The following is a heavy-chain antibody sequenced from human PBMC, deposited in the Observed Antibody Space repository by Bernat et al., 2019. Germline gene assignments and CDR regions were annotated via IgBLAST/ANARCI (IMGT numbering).Heavy chain of an antibody. CDR3: ARGGGRDRLATIRLYYFDY. CDR2: INHSGST. D-gene: IGHD5-12*01. J-gene: IGHJ4*02. V-gene: IGHV4-34*01. CDR1: GGSFSGYY. Sequence: QVQLQQWGAGLLKPSETLSLTCAVYGGSFSGYYWSWIRQPPGKGLEWIGEINHSGSTNYNPSVKSRVTISVGASKNPFSLKRSSVTAADAAVYYCARGGGRDRLATIRLYYFDYWGQGTLVTVSS.